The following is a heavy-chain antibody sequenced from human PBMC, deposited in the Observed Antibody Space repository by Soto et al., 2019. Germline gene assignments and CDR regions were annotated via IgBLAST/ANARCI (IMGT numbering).Heavy chain of an antibody. CDR1: GGSISSGGYS. CDR3: ARVRHDYYGTDSYYNKGGFDP. D-gene: IGHD3-10*01. Sequence: QLQLQESGSGLVKPSQTLSLTCAVSGGSISSGGYSWSWIRQPPGKGLEWIGYIYHSGSTYYNPALKSLVTISVNRSKNQYPLKLSSVTAADKAVYYCARVRHDYYGTDSYYNKGGFDPWGQGTLVTVSS. V-gene: IGHV4-30-2*01. CDR2: IYHSGST. J-gene: IGHJ5*02.